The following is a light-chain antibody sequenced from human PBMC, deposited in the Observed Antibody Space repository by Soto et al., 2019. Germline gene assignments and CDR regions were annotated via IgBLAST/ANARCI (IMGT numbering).Light chain of an antibody. CDR1: QNVYNN. CDR3: RPCRTCPLI. J-gene: IGKJ4*01. Sequence: EIVMTQSPATLSVSPGEGATLSCKASQNVYNNLAWYQQRPGQPPRLLIYDASTRATGISARFSGSGYGTTFPPTITSLQSEDFAVFFCRPCRTCPLIFGGGPRVNIK. CDR2: DAS. V-gene: IGKV3-15*01.